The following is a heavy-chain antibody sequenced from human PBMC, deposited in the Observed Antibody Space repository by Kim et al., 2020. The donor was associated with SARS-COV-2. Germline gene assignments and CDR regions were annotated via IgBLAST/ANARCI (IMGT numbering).Heavy chain of an antibody. Sequence: NQDASGKHYVDSVKGRFTISRDNPKNTLDLQMNSLRDEDTAVYYCATSLEFWGRGSVVTVSS. CDR2: NQDASGK. V-gene: IGHV3-7*01. CDR3: ATSLEF. J-gene: IGHJ4*02.